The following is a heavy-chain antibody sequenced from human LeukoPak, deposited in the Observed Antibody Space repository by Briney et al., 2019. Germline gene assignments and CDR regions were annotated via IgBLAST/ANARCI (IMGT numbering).Heavy chain of an antibody. CDR3: VRESFSRGDFN. CDR2: IKQDGSEK. CDR1: GFTFSNYW. V-gene: IGHV3-7*01. J-gene: IGHJ4*02. Sequence: GGSLRLSCAASGFTFSNYWMNWVRQAPGKGLEWVANIKQDGSEKYYVDSVRGRFTISRDNAKNSLYLQMNSLTAEDTALYYCVRESFSRGDFNWGQGTLVSVSS. D-gene: IGHD7-27*01.